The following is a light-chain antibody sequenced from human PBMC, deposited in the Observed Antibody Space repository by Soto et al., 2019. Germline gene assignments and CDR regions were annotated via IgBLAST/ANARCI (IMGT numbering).Light chain of an antibody. CDR2: GAS. Sequence: IQLTQSPSSLSASVGDRVTITCRASQGISSYLAWYQQKPGKASKLLIYGASTLEGGVPFRFSGSGSGTDFTLIISSVQPEDFATYYCQQLNTSPITFGQGTRLEIK. CDR1: QGISSY. V-gene: IGKV1-9*01. J-gene: IGKJ5*01. CDR3: QQLNTSPIT.